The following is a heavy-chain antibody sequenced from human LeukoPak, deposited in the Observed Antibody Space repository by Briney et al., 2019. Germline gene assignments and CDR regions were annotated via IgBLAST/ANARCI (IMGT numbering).Heavy chain of an antibody. CDR1: GFTFSSYA. D-gene: IGHD2-15*01. V-gene: IGHV3-23*01. CDR2: ISGSGGST. Sequence: GGSLRLSCAASGFTFSSYAMSWVRQAPGKGLEWVSAISGSGGSTYYADSVKGRFTISRDNSKNTLYLQMNSLRAEDTAVYYCAKDVTPSVVVAASFFDYWGQGTPVTVSS. J-gene: IGHJ4*02. CDR3: AKDVTPSVVVAASFFDY.